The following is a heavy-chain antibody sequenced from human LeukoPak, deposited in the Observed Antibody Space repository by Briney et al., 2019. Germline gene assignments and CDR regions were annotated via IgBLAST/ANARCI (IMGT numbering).Heavy chain of an antibody. D-gene: IGHD6-19*01. J-gene: IGHJ4*01. V-gene: IGHV3-23*01. CDR1: GFTFSNSA. CDR2: LSGSVITT. CDR3: AKGIYSSGWSYFDY. Sequence: PGGSLRLPCAASGFTFSNSAMNWVRQAPGKGLERVSTLSGSVITTYYADSVTGRFTISRDNSKNTMYLQMNSLRAEDTAVYYCAKGIYSSGWSYFDYWGHGTLVSVSS.